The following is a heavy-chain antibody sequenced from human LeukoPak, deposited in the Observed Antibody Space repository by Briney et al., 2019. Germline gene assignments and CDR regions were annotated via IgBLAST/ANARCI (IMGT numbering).Heavy chain of an antibody. CDR2: ISGSGGST. CDR1: GFTFSSYA. Sequence: PGGSLRLSCAASGFTFSSYAMSWVRQAPGKGLEWVSAISGSGGSTYYADSVKGRFTISRDNSKNTLYLQMNSLRAEDTAVYYCAKTRGDYDFWSGYRERGYFDYWGQGTLVTVSS. J-gene: IGHJ4*02. CDR3: AKTRGDYDFWSGYRERGYFDY. V-gene: IGHV3-23*01. D-gene: IGHD3-3*01.